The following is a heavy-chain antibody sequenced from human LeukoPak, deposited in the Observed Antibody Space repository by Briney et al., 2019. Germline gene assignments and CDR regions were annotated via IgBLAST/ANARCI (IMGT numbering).Heavy chain of an antibody. Sequence: GGSLRLSCAASGFTFSNAWMSWVRQAPGKVLEWVGRIKSKTDGGTTDYAAPVKGRFTISRDDSKNTLYLQMNSLKTEDTAVYYCTTDLGSSGYDFFFDYWGQGTLVTVSS. V-gene: IGHV3-15*01. CDR2: IKSKTDGGTT. J-gene: IGHJ4*02. D-gene: IGHD5-12*01. CDR1: GFTFSNAW. CDR3: TTDLGSSGYDFFFDY.